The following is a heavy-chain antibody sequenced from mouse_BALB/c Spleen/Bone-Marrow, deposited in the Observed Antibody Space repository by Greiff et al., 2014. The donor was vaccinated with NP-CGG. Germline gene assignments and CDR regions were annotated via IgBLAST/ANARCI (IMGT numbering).Heavy chain of an antibody. V-gene: IGHV1S81*02. D-gene: IGHD4-1*01. CDR3: TRGRTWDFDY. CDR2: INPSNGGT. J-gene: IGHJ2*01. Sequence: VQLQQSGAELVKPGASVKLSCKASGYTFTSYYMYWVKQRPGQGLEWIGEINPSNGGTNFNEKFKSRATLTVDKPSSTAYMQLSSLTSEDSAVYYCTRGRTWDFDYWGQGTTLTVSS. CDR1: GYTFTSYY.